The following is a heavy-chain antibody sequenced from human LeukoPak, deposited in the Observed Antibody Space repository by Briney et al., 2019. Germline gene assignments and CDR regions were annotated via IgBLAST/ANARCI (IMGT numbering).Heavy chain of an antibody. CDR1: VHPIRVCY. D-gene: IGHD3-16*01. V-gene: IGHV4-59*01. CDR2: IDYSGSS. CDR3: ARGGDYGWYFHL. Sequence: AVTLSLTRAVSVHPIRVCYRLWTTQPPAKGLECVGDIDYSGSSNYNPSLKSRSTISLDPPKSQYPLKLNSVTAADTAVDYCARGGDYGWYFHLWGRRTLVTVSS. J-gene: IGHJ2*01.